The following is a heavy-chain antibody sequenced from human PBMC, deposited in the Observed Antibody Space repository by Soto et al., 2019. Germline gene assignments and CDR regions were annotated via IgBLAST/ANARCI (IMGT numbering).Heavy chain of an antibody. J-gene: IGHJ6*02. V-gene: IGHV1-3*01. Sequence: QVQLVQSGAEVKKPGASVKVSCKASGYTFTSYAMHWVRQAPGQRLEWMGWINAGNGNTKYSQKFQGRVTITRDTSASTAYMELRSLRSEDTAVYYCERDSWGMYSSGLDVWGQGTTVTVSS. CDR1: GYTFTSYA. D-gene: IGHD6-19*01. CDR2: INAGNGNT. CDR3: ERDSWGMYSSGLDV.